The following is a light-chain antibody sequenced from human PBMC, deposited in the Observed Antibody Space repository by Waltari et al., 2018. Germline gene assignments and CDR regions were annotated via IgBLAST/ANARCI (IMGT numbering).Light chain of an antibody. CDR2: KDT. CDR1: ALPKQF. Sequence: SYELTQSPSVSVSPGQTATITCSGDALPKQFAFWYQQKPGQAPVLVTYKDTARPAGIPDRFSGSTSGTTVTLTISGVQAEDEADYYCQSADSTSTHVVFGGGTKLTVL. J-gene: IGLJ2*01. V-gene: IGLV3-25*03. CDR3: QSADSTSTHVV.